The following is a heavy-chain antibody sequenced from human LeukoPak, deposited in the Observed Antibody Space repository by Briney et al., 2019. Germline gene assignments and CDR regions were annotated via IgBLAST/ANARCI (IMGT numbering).Heavy chain of an antibody. V-gene: IGHV3-30*18. CDR3: AKEGTTFTSRRIDS. Sequence: GGSLRLSCAASGFTFSSYGMHWVRQAPGKGLEWVAVISHDGRSKYYADSAKGQFTISRDNSENTLYLQMNSLRAEDTAVYFCAKEGTTFTSRRIDSWGQGTLVTVSS. J-gene: IGHJ4*02. CDR2: ISHDGRSK. D-gene: IGHD4-11*01. CDR1: GFTFSSYG.